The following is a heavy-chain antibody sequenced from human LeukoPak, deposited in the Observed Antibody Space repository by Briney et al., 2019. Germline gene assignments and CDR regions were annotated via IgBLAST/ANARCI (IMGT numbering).Heavy chain of an antibody. J-gene: IGHJ3*02. CDR3: ASGYCGGACQLGGVDM. Sequence: SETLSLTCTVSDGSISSYYWSWIRQPPGKGLEWIGYIYYSGSTNYNPSLKSRVTISLDTSGNQFSLKLSSVTAADTAVYYCASGYCGGACQLGGVDMWGQGTMVTVSS. CDR2: IYYSGST. V-gene: IGHV4-59*01. D-gene: IGHD2-21*02. CDR1: DGSISSYY.